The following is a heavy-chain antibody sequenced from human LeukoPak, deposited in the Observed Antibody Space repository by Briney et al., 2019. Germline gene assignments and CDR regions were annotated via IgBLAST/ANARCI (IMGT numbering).Heavy chain of an antibody. CDR2: ISAYNGNT. CDR1: GHTFTSYG. V-gene: IGHV1-18*01. CDR3: ARTEITMVRGVNLNDY. D-gene: IGHD3-10*01. Sequence: GASVKVSCKASGHTFTSYGISWVRQAPGQGLEWMGWISAYNGNTNYVQKLQGRVTMTTDTSTSTAYMELRSLRSDDTAVYYCARTEITMVRGVNLNDYWGQGTLVTVSS. J-gene: IGHJ4*02.